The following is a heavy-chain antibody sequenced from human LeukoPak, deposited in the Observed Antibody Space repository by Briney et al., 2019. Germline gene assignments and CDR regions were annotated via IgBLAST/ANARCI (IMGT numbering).Heavy chain of an antibody. J-gene: IGHJ5*02. V-gene: IGHV4-34*01. CDR3: APEADLREP. CDR1: GGXFSGYY. D-gene: IGHD1-14*01. Sequence: SETXSLTCAXYGGXFSGYYWXWIRQPPGKGLEWIGGINHSGSTNYNPSLKSRVTISVDTSKNQFSLKLSSVTAADTAVYYCAPEADLREPWGQGTLVTVSS. CDR2: INHSGST.